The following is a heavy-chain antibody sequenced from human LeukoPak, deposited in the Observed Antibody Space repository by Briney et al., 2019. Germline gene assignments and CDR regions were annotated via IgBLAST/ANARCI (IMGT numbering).Heavy chain of an antibody. CDR2: IYYSGST. D-gene: IGHD4-17*01. V-gene: IGHV4-59*01. J-gene: IGHJ4*02. Sequence: SETLSLTCTVSGGSISSYYWSWIRQPPGKGLEWIGYIYYSGSTNYNPSLKSRVTISVDTSKNQFSLKLGSVTAADTAVYYCARGGNYGDYVDYWGQGTLVTVSS. CDR3: ARGGNYGDYVDY. CDR1: GGSISSYY.